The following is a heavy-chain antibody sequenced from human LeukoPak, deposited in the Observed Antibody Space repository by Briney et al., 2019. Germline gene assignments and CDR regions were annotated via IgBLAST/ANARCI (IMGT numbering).Heavy chain of an antibody. CDR1: GGSISSSSYY. D-gene: IGHD2-2*01. CDR3: ARLPAYCSTTSCSFDS. Sequence: SETLSLTCTVSGGSISSSSYYWGWIRQPPGKGLQWIGNIYYSGSTYYNPSLKSRVTISVDTSKNQFSLKLTSVSAADTAVYYCARLPAYCSTTSCSFDSWGQGTLVAVSS. V-gene: IGHV4-39*01. J-gene: IGHJ4*02. CDR2: IYYSGST.